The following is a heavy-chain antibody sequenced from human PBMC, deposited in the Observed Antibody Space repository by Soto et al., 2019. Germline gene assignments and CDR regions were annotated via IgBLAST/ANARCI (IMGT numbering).Heavy chain of an antibody. J-gene: IGHJ4*02. CDR2: ISAHNGNT. D-gene: IGHD1-1*01. CDR3: ARGRYGDY. Sequence: QVNLVQSGAEVKKPGASVKVSCKGSGYAFTTYGITWVRQAPGQGLEWMGWISAHNGNTNYAQKLQGRVTVTRDTSTSTAYMELRSLRSDDTAVYYCARGRYGDYWGQGALVTVPS. CDR1: GYAFTTYG. V-gene: IGHV1-18*01.